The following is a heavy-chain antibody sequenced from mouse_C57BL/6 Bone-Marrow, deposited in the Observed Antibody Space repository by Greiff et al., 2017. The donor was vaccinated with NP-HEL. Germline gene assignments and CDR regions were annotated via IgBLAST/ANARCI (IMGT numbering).Heavy chain of an antibody. CDR2: IYPGDGDP. Sequence: VQLQQSGAELVKPGASVKISCKASGYAFSSYWMNWVKQRPGTGLEWIGQIYPGDGDPNYNGKFKGKATLTADKSSSTAYMQLSSLTTEDSAVYFCARWLLYAMDYWGQGTSVTVSS. CDR1: GYAFSSYW. CDR3: ARWLLYAMDY. V-gene: IGHV1-80*01. J-gene: IGHJ4*01. D-gene: IGHD2-3*01.